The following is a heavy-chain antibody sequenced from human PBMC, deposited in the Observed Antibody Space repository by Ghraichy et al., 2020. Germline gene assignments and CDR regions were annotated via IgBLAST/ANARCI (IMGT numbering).Heavy chain of an antibody. J-gene: IGHJ4*02. CDR1: GDSIISNNW. V-gene: IGHV4-4*02. CDR3: AREIEQLRYFDS. Sequence: SETLSLTCAVSGDSIISNNWWSWVRQPPGKGLEWIGEIFHSGSTNYNPSLKSRIIISLDKSKNQFSLKMTSVTAADTAVYYCAREIEQLRYFDSWGQGTLVTVSS. CDR2: IFHSGST. D-gene: IGHD6-13*01.